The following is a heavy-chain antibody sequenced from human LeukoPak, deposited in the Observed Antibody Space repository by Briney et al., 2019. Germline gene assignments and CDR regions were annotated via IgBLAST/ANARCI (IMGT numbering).Heavy chain of an antibody. J-gene: IGHJ4*02. CDR1: GGTFSSYA. D-gene: IGHD6-6*01. V-gene: IGHV1-69*05. CDR3: ARGRWDSSSDFDY. CDR2: IIPIFGTA. Sequence: SVKVSCKASGGTFSSYAISWVRQAPGQGLAWMGGIIPIFGTANYAQKYQGRVTITTDESTSTAYMELSSLRSEDTAVYYCARGRWDSSSDFDYWGQGTLVTVSS.